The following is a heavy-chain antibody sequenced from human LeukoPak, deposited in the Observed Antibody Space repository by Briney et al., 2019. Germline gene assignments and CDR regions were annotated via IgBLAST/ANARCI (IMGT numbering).Heavy chain of an antibody. Sequence: GGSLRLSCAASGFTFSSYAMSWVRQAPGKGLEWVSAISGSGGSTYYADSVKGRFTISRDNSKNTLYLQMNSLRAEDTAVYYCAGHLDRLEEYYFDYWGQGTLVTVSS. CDR2: ISGSGGST. CDR1: GFTFSSYA. J-gene: IGHJ4*02. CDR3: AGHLDRLEEYYFDY. V-gene: IGHV3-23*01. D-gene: IGHD3-10*01.